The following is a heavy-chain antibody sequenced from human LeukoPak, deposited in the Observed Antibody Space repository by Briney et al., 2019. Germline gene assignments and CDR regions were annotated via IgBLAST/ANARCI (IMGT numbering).Heavy chain of an antibody. Sequence: GGSLRLSCAASGFTVSSNYMSWVRQAPGKGLEWVSVIYSGGSTYYADPVKGRFTISRDNSKNTLFLQMNSLRAEDTAVYCCARGSNTVTEFDYWGQGTLVTVSS. CDR1: GFTVSSNY. V-gene: IGHV3-53*01. CDR3: ARGSNTVTEFDY. D-gene: IGHD4-17*01. J-gene: IGHJ4*02. CDR2: IYSGGST.